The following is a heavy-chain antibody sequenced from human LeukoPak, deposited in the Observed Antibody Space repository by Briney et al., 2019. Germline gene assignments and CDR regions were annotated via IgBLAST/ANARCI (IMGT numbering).Heavy chain of an antibody. CDR3: ARLKEGIDY. CDR1: GGSISSSY. Sequence: SETLSLTCTVSGGSISSSYWSWIRQSPGKGLEWIGYIYYIGSTYYNPSLKSRVTISVDTSKNQFSLKLSSVTAADTAVYYCARLKEGIDYWGQGTLVTVSS. D-gene: IGHD3-10*01. CDR2: IYYIGST. V-gene: IGHV4-59*08. J-gene: IGHJ4*02.